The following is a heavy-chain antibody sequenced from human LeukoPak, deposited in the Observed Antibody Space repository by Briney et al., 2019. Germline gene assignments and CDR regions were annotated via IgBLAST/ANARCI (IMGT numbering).Heavy chain of an antibody. D-gene: IGHD6-19*01. J-gene: IGHJ4*02. CDR3: ASPIGYSSGWTFDY. CDR1: GYTFTGYY. Sequence: GASVKVSCKASGYTFTGYYMHWVRQAPGQGLEWMGWINPNSGGTNYAQKFQGRVTMTRDTSISTAYMELSRLRSDDTAVYYCASPIGYSSGWTFDYWGQGTLVTVSS. V-gene: IGHV1-2*02. CDR2: INPNSGGT.